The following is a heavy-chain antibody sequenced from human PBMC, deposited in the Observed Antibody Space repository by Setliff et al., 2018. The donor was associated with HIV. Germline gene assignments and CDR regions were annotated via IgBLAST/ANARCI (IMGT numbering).Heavy chain of an antibody. CDR3: ARGEPSLLVEPAAFFDS. D-gene: IGHD2-2*01. V-gene: IGHV4-61*02. Sequence: SETLSLTCTVSGGSISSGSYYWSWIRQPAGKGLEWIGRIYTSGSTNYNPSLKSRVTISLDTSKNQFSLKLNSVTAADTAVYYCARGEPSLLVEPAAFFDSWGQGTLVTVSS. CDR2: IYTSGST. CDR1: GGSISSGSYY. J-gene: IGHJ4*02.